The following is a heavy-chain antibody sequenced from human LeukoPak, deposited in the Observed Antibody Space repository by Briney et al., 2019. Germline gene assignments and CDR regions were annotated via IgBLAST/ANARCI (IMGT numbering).Heavy chain of an antibody. CDR3: ASSIAVAGTGGDY. V-gene: IGHV4-38-2*02. CDR1: GYSISSGYY. Sequence: SETLSLTCTVSGYSISSGYYWGWIRQPPGKGLEWIGSIYHSGSTYYNPSLKSRVTISVDTSKNQFSLKLSSVTAADTAVYYCASSIAVAGTGGDYWGQGTLVTVSS. J-gene: IGHJ4*02. CDR2: IYHSGST. D-gene: IGHD6-19*01.